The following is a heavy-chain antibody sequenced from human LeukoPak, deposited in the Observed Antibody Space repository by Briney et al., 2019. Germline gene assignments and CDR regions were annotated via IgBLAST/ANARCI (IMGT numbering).Heavy chain of an antibody. J-gene: IGHJ4*02. CDR3: ARGGYSYGYSDY. Sequence: PSETLSLTCTVSGGSISSYYWSWIRQPPGKGLEWIGYIFYSGGTNYNPSLKSRVTISVDTSKNQFSLKLSSVTAADTAVYYCARGGYSYGYSDYWGQGTLVTVSS. CDR1: GGSISSYY. CDR2: IFYSGGT. V-gene: IGHV4-59*01. D-gene: IGHD5-18*01.